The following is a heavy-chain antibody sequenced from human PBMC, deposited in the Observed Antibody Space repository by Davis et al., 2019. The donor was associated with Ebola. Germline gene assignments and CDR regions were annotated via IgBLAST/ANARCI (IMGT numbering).Heavy chain of an antibody. V-gene: IGHV3-73*01. CDR2: IRSKANSYAT. D-gene: IGHD6-13*01. J-gene: IGHJ1*01. CDR3: AKDKGTAAGTGEYFQH. Sequence: PGGSLRLSCAASGFTFSGSAMHWVRQASGKGLEWVGRIRSKANSYATAYAASVKGRFTISRDDSKNTAYLQMNSLKTEDTAVHYCAKDKGTAAGTGEYFQHWGQGTLVTVSS. CDR1: GFTFSGSA.